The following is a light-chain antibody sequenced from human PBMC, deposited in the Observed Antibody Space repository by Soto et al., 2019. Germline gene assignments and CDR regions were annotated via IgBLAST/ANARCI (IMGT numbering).Light chain of an antibody. CDR1: QSVSIK. CDR2: GAS. V-gene: IGKV3-15*01. J-gene: IGKJ1*01. Sequence: EIVMTQSPVTLSASPGERVTLSCRASQSVSIKVAWYQQKPGQAPRLLIYGASTRATAIPARFSGSGSGTDFTLTISSLQSEDFATYYCHQGYSTPQTFGQGTKVDIK. CDR3: HQGYSTPQT.